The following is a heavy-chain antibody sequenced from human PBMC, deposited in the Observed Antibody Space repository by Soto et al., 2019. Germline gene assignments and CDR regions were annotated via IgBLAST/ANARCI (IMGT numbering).Heavy chain of an antibody. CDR3: AKDSARDFWSGFSGLDV. CDR2: MSGSGAST. D-gene: IGHD3-3*01. V-gene: IGHV3-23*01. J-gene: IGHJ6*02. Sequence: GGSLRLSCAASGFTFSSYVMTWFRQAPGKGLEWVSVMSGSGASTYYADSVRGRITISRDNSKNTLYLEMNSLRAEDTAVYYCAKDSARDFWSGFSGLDVWGQGTTVTVSS. CDR1: GFTFSSYV.